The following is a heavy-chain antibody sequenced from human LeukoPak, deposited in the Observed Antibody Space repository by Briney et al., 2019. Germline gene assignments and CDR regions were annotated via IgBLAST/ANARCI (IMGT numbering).Heavy chain of an antibody. Sequence: PGGSLRLSCAVSGLTSSSYWMSWVRQAPGKGPEWVANIKEDGSEKYFVGSVKGRFAISRDNAKTSLFLQMDCLRAEDTAVYYCAVMSNYYDSSADYPFHYWGQGTLVTVSS. D-gene: IGHD3-22*01. CDR1: GLTSSSYW. CDR2: IKEDGSEK. CDR3: AVMSNYYDSSADYPFHY. J-gene: IGHJ4*02. V-gene: IGHV3-7*01.